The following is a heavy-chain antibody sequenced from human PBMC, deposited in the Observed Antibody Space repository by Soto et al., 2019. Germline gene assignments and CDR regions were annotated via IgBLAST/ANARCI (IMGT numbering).Heavy chain of an antibody. V-gene: IGHV1-69*01. J-gene: IGHJ6*02. CDR3: TSSLLVPIAVAEEGMDV. D-gene: IGHD6-19*01. CDR1: GGTFSSYA. CDR2: IIPIFGTA. Sequence: QVQLVQSGAEVKKPGSSVKVSCKASGGTFSSYAISWVRQAPGQGLEWMGGIIPIFGTANYAQKFQGRVTITADESTCTVSMEPSSMRSEDTYVYYWTSSLLVPIAVAEEGMDVRGQGNTVTVSS.